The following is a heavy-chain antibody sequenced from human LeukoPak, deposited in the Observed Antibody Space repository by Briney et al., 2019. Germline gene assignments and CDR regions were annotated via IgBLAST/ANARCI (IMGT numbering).Heavy chain of an antibody. CDR3: AKDRQEYSSSSLYYYYMDV. CDR2: IRYDGSNK. CDR1: GFTVSSNY. J-gene: IGHJ6*03. D-gene: IGHD6-6*01. V-gene: IGHV3-30*02. Sequence: GGSLRLSCAASGFTVSSNYMSWVRQAPGKGLEWVAFIRYDGSNKYYADSVKGRFTISRDNSKNTLFLQMNSLRAEDTAVYYCAKDRQEYSSSSLYYYYMDVWGKGTTVTVSS.